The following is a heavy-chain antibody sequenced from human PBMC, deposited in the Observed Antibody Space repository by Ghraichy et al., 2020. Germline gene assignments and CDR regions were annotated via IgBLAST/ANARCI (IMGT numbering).Heavy chain of an antibody. CDR2: IYYSGST. J-gene: IGHJ4*02. CDR1: GGSISSYY. D-gene: IGHD5-12*01. V-gene: IGHV4-59*01. CDR3: ARVGSYGGYAIDY. Sequence: SETLSLTCTVSGGSISSYYWSWIRQPPGKGLEWIGYIYYSGSTNYNPSLKSRVTISVDTSKNQFSLKLSSVTAADTAVYYCARVGSYGGYAIDYWGQGILVTVSS.